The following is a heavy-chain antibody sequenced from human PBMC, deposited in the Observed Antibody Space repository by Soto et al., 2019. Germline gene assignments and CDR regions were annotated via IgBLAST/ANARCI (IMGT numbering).Heavy chain of an antibody. CDR3: AKSFNYYYYGMDV. Sequence: EVQLLESGGGLVQPGGSLRLSCAASGFTFSSYAMSWVRQAPGKGLEWVSAISGSGGSTYYADSVKGRFTISRDNSKNTLYLQMDSLRAEDTAVYYCAKSFNYYYYGMDVWGQGTTVTVSS. V-gene: IGHV3-23*01. CDR2: ISGSGGST. J-gene: IGHJ6*02. CDR1: GFTFSSYA.